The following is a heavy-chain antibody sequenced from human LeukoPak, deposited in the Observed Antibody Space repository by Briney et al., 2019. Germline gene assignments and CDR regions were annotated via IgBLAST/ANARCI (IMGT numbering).Heavy chain of an antibody. Sequence: GGTLRPSCAASGFSFSNYWMTWVRKAPGKGQERVATMSHYESESSYVDSAMGRFTISSDNATKSLYPQMNRPGADYTAAYYLARYFYYDIRARYRRFVSWG. CDR2: MSHYESES. D-gene: IGHD3-22*01. J-gene: IGHJ6*01. V-gene: IGHV3-7*02. CDR1: GFSFSNYW. CDR3: ARYFYYDIRARYRRFVS.